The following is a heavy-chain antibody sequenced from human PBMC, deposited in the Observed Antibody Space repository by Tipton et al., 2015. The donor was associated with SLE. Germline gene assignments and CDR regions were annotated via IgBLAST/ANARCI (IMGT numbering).Heavy chain of an antibody. J-gene: IGHJ4*02. CDR2: IYTSGST. Sequence: TLYLTCTVSGGSISSYYWSWIRQPAGKGLEWIGRIYTSGSTNYNPSLKSRVTMSVDTSKNQFSLKLSSVTAADTAVYYCAREASYYYDSSGYSWQDYWGQGTLVTVSS. D-gene: IGHD3-22*01. CDR3: AREASYYYDSSGYSWQDY. CDR1: GGSISSYY. V-gene: IGHV4-4*07.